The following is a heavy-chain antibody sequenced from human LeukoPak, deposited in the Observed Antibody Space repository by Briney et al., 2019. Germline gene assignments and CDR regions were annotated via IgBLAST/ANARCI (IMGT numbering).Heavy chain of an antibody. Sequence: PGGSLRLSCAASGFTVSTDHMSWVRQAPGKGLEWVAVSYSGGSRSYAESVKGRFTISRDNSQNTLYLQMNSLRAEDTAVYYCARHTDDLGYFQHWGQGTLVTVSS. CDR3: ARHTDDLGYFQH. V-gene: IGHV3-53*01. J-gene: IGHJ1*01. CDR2: SYSGGSR. D-gene: IGHD3-16*01. CDR1: GFTVSTDH.